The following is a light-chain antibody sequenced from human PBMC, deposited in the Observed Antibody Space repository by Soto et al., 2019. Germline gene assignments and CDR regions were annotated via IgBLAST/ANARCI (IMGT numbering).Light chain of an antibody. V-gene: IGLV1-51*02. CDR3: GTWDTSLSGNGV. J-gene: IGLJ3*02. CDR1: SSNIGNNH. Sequence: QSVLTQPPSVSAAPGQTVTISCSGSSSNIGNNHVSWYQQLPGTAPKLLIYENNKRPSGIPDRFSGSKSGASATLGITGLQTGDEADYYCGTWDTSLSGNGVFGGGTKLTVL. CDR2: ENN.